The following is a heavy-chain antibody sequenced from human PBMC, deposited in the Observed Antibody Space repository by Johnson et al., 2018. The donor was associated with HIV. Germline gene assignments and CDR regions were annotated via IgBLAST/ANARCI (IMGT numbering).Heavy chain of an antibody. CDR3: ARSCRDGYTCNAFDI. J-gene: IGHJ3*02. CDR1: GFTFNSYA. D-gene: IGHD5-24*01. Sequence: QVQLVESGGGVVQAGRSLRLSCAASGFTFNSYATHWVRQAPGKGLEWVAVISYDGSDKYYADSVKGRFTISRDNSKNTLYLQMNSLRAEDTAVYYCARSCRDGYTCNAFDIWGQGTMVTVSS. CDR2: ISYDGSDK. V-gene: IGHV3-30*14.